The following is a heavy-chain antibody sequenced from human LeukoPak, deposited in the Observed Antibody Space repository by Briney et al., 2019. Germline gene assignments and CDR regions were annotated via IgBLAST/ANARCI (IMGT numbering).Heavy chain of an antibody. CDR2: IVPIFGTA. Sequence: SVKVSCKASGGTFSSYAISWVRQAPGQGLEWMGGIVPIFGTANYAQKFQGRVTITADESTSTAYMELSSLGSEDTAVYYCARAPNGYNWFDPWGQGTLVTVSS. CDR1: GGTFSSYA. V-gene: IGHV1-69*01. J-gene: IGHJ5*02. CDR3: ARAPNGYNWFDP.